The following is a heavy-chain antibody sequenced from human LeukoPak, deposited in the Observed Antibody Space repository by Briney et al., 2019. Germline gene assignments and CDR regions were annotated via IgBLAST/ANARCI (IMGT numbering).Heavy chain of an antibody. CDR1: GVSFSGHY. CDR2: ITDVERT. D-gene: IGHD6-13*01. CDR3: VRRSRVAMPNALDLISDF. V-gene: IGHV4-34*01. Sequence: SETLCLTCAAYGVSFSGHYRSWIRQPPGKGLEWIGEITDVERTSYSPSPKSRATTSVVPSQGQVSLELDSVTAADTAIYYCVRRSRVAMPNALDLISDFWGQGTLVTVSS. J-gene: IGHJ4*02.